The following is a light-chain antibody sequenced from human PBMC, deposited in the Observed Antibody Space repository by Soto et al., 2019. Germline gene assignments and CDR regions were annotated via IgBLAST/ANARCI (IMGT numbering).Light chain of an antibody. Sequence: AIQMTQSPSSLSASVGDRVTITCRACQGIRNDLGWYQQKPGKAPKLLIYGASSLHSGAPSRFSGSGSGTDFTLTISSLQPEDFATYYCLQDYNYPWTFGQGTKVEIK. J-gene: IGKJ1*01. CDR3: LQDYNYPWT. CDR1: QGIRND. CDR2: GAS. V-gene: IGKV1-6*01.